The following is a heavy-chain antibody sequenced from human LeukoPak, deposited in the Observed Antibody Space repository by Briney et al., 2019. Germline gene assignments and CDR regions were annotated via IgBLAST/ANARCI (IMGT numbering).Heavy chain of an antibody. CDR2: IRSKANTYAT. J-gene: IGHJ3*02. CDR3: GRDLNWGAFDI. Sequence: GGSLRLSCVASGFTFSGSAIHWVRQASGKGLEWLGRIRSKANTYATAYGASVEGRFTISRDNSRSMVWLQMNSLTAEDTAMYYCGRDLNWGAFDIRGLGTLVTVSS. V-gene: IGHV3-73*01. D-gene: IGHD7-27*01. CDR1: GFTFSGSA.